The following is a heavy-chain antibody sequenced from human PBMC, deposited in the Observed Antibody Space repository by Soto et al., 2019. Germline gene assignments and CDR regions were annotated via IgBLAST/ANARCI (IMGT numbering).Heavy chain of an antibody. V-gene: IGHV3-23*01. CDR2: SFVGGGST. J-gene: IGHJ4*02. Sequence: PGGSLRLSCAPSGFTFSNYAMFWVRQAPGKGLEWVSTSFVGGGSTYYADSVKGRFTISRDNSKNILFLQMDSLRAEDTAVYFCAKDLIRGDGYIDFDYWGQGTLVTVSS. CDR1: GFTFSNYA. D-gene: IGHD3-10*01. CDR3: AKDLIRGDGYIDFDY.